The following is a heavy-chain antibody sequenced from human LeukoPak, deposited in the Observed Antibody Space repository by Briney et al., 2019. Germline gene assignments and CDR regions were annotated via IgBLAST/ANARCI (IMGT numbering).Heavy chain of an antibody. V-gene: IGHV3-7*01. CDR3: ARDLKYRYDFWSGYYSVRGVYYFDY. J-gene: IGHJ4*02. Sequence: GGSLRLSCAASGFTFSSYWMSWVRQAPGKGLEWVANIKQDGSEKYYVDSVKGRFTISRDNAKNSLYLQMNSLRAEDTAVYYCARDLKYRYDFWSGYYSVRGVYYFDYWGQGTLVTVSS. CDR1: GFTFSSYW. CDR2: IKQDGSEK. D-gene: IGHD3-3*01.